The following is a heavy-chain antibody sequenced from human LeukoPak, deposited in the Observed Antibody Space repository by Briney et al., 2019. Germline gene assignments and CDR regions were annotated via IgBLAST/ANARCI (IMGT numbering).Heavy chain of an antibody. CDR3: AKDGRDGYNYAFDI. V-gene: IGHV3-74*01. J-gene: IGHJ3*02. CDR1: GFTFSSFW. Sequence: PGGSLRLSCAASGFTFSSFWMDWVRQGPGKGLVWVSRIHSDGSSTRYADSVRGRFTISRDNAKNTLYLQMNSLRAEDTAVYYCAKDGRDGYNYAFDIWGQGTMVTVSS. D-gene: IGHD5-24*01. CDR2: IHSDGSST.